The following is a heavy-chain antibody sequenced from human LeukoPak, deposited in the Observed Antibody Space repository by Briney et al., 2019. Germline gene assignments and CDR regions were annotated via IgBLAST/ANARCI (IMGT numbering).Heavy chain of an antibody. CDR2: MSSDGSKK. CDR3: AKDSSRSI. CDR1: GFSFITYG. J-gene: IGHJ3*02. V-gene: IGHV3-30*18. D-gene: IGHD6-13*01. Sequence: GGSLRLSCAASGFSFITYGLHWVRQAPGKGLEWVAFMSSDGSKKFYADSVKGRFTISRDNSKNTLYLQMSSLGPDDTAVYNCAKDSSRSIWGQGTMVTVSS.